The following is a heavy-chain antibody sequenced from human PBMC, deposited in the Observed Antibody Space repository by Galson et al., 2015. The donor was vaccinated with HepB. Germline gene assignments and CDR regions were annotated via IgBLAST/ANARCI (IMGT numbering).Heavy chain of an antibody. D-gene: IGHD6-19*01. CDR1: GFTFSSYS. CDR2: ISSSSSYI. Sequence: SLRLSCAASGFTFSSYSMNWVRQAPGKGLEWVSSISSSSSYIYYADSVKGRFTISRDNAKNSLYLQMNSLRAEDTAVYYCARTGVADAPPFFNYWGQGTLVTVSS. V-gene: IGHV3-21*01. CDR3: ARTGVADAPPFFNY. J-gene: IGHJ4*02.